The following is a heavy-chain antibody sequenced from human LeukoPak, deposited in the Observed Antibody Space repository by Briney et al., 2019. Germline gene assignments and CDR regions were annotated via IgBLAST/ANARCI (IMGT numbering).Heavy chain of an antibody. V-gene: IGHV1-18*04. CDR3: AINYYDSSGFDY. Sequence: GASVKVSCKASGYTFTGYYMHWVRQAPGQGLEWMGWISAYNGNTNYAQKLQGRVTMTTDTSTSTAYMELRSLRSDDTAVYYCAINYYDSSGFDYWGQGTLVTVSS. CDR1: GYTFTGYY. CDR2: ISAYNGNT. D-gene: IGHD3-22*01. J-gene: IGHJ4*02.